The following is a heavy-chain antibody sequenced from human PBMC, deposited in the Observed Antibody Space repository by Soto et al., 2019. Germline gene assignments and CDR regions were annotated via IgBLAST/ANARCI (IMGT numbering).Heavy chain of an antibody. CDR2: ISYDGSNK. V-gene: IGHV3-30*18. Sequence: QVQLVESGGGVVQPGRSLRLSCAASGFTFSSYGKHWVRQAPGKGLEWVAVISYDGSNKYYADSVKGRFTISRDNSKNTLYLQTNSLRAEDTAVYYCAKSYGGKSGDAFDIWGLGTMVTVSS. J-gene: IGHJ3*02. D-gene: IGHD4-17*01. CDR1: GFTFSSYG. CDR3: AKSYGGKSGDAFDI.